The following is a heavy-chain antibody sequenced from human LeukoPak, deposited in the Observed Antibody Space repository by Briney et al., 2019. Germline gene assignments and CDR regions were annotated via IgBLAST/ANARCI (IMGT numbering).Heavy chain of an antibody. CDR1: GFSFSSYE. CDR3: ARDTCSTTTCHGWFGP. D-gene: IGHD2-2*01. Sequence: GGSLRLSCAASGFSFSSYEMNWVRQAPGKGLEWVSYISASGTTIYYADSVKGRFTISRDNAEKSLYLQMNSLRAEDTAVYYCARDTCSTTTCHGWFGPWGQGTLVTVSS. J-gene: IGHJ5*02. CDR2: ISASGTTI. V-gene: IGHV3-48*03.